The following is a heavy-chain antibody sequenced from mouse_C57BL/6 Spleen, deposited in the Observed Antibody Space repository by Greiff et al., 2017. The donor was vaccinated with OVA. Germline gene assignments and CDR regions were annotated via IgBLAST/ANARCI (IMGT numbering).Heavy chain of an antibody. J-gene: IGHJ2*01. CDR1: GFTFSDYG. Sequence: EVHLVESGGGLVKPGGSLKLSCAASGFTFSDYGMHWVRQAPEKGLEWVAYISRGSSTIYYADTVKGRFTISRDNAKNTLFLQMTSLRSEDTAMYYCAREGSYYFDYWGQGTTLTVSS. CDR2: ISRGSSTI. V-gene: IGHV5-17*01. CDR3: AREGSYYFDY.